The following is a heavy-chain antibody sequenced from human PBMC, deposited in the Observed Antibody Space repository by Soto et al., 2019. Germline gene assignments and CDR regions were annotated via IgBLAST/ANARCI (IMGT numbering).Heavy chain of an antibody. CDR2: FDPEDGET. CDR3: ATLLADCSSTSCYASLDV. J-gene: IGHJ6*04. D-gene: IGHD2-2*01. V-gene: IGHV1-24*01. Sequence: ASVKVSCKVSGYTLTELSMHWVRQAPGKGLEWMGGFDPEDGETIYAQKFQGRVTMTEDTSTDTAYMELSGLRSEDTAVYYCATLLADCSSTSCYASLDVWGKGTTVTVSS. CDR1: GYTLTELS.